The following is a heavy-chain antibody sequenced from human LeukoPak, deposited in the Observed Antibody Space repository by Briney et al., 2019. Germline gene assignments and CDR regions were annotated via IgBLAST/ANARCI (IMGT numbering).Heavy chain of an antibody. V-gene: IGHV3-53*01. CDR2: IYSGGST. J-gene: IGHJ6*02. Sequence: PSGGSLRLSCAASGFTVSSNYMSWVRQAPGKGLEWVSAIYSGGSTYYADSVKGRFTISRDDSKNTLYLQMNSLRAEDTAVYYCAIQKAPRYYYYGMDVWGQGTTVTVSS. CDR3: AIQKAPRYYYYGMDV. CDR1: GFTVSSNY.